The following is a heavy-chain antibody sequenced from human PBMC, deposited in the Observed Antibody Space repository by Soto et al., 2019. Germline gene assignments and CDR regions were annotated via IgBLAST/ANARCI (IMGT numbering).Heavy chain of an antibody. CDR2: IIPIFGTA. J-gene: IGHJ6*02. V-gene: IGHV1-69*01. CDR3: SRAGEYSSSSQYSYGMDV. CDR1: GGTFSSYA. D-gene: IGHD6-6*01. Sequence: QVQLVQSGAEVKKPGSSVKVSCKASGGTFSSYAISWVRQAPGQGLEWMGGIIPIFGTANYAQKCQGRVTITADESTSTAYMELSSLRSEDTAVYYCSRAGEYSSSSQYSYGMDVWGQGTTVTVSS.